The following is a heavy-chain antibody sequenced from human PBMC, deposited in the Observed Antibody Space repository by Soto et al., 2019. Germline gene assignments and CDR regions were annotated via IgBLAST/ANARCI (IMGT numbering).Heavy chain of an antibody. CDR1: SYCSNSGYY. Sequence: XDRLSLPIAVWSYCSNSGYYWAWIRQPPGKALEWIGSVYRTAIPLYNPSLKSRVSISVDMSKNQFSLNLTSVTAADTAVYYCARRGRLSETYFDTWGQGTRVTVSS. D-gene: IGHD6-25*01. J-gene: IGHJ5*02. CDR2: VYRTAIP. CDR3: ARRGRLSETYFDT. V-gene: IGHV4-38-2*01.